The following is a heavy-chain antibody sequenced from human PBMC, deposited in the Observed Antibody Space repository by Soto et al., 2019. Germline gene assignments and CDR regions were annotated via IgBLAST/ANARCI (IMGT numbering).Heavy chain of an antibody. J-gene: IGHJ4*02. D-gene: IGHD6-6*01. CDR3: AKDFEYSSSWRFDY. V-gene: IGHV3-9*01. Sequence: EVQLVESGGGLVQPGRSLRLSCAASGFTFDDYAMHWVRQAPGKGLEWVSGISWNSGSIGYADSVKGRFTISRDNAKNSLYLQMNSLRAEDTALYYCAKDFEYSSSWRFDYWGQGILVTVSS. CDR2: ISWNSGSI. CDR1: GFTFDDYA.